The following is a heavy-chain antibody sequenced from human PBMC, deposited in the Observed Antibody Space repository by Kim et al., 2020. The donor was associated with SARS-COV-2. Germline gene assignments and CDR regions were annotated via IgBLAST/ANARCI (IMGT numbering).Heavy chain of an antibody. V-gene: IGHV3-30*18. D-gene: IGHD6-6*01. J-gene: IGHJ4*02. CDR1: GFTFSSYG. CDR2: ISYDGSNK. CDR3: AKAPSSIAAPPDDY. Sequence: GGSLRLSCAASGFTFSSYGMHWVRQAPGKGLEWVAVISYDGSNKYYADSVKGRFTISRDNSKNTLYLQMNSLRAEDTAVYYCAKAPSSIAAPPDDYWGQGTLVTVSS.